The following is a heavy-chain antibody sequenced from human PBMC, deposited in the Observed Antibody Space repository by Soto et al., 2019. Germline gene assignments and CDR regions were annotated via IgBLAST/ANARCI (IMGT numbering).Heavy chain of an antibody. CDR3: AKDISGRGSFYYYYGVDV. V-gene: IGHV3-9*01. CDR1: GFTFDDYA. J-gene: IGHJ6*02. CDR2: ISWNSGAI. D-gene: IGHD1-26*01. Sequence: EVQLVESGGGLVQPGRSLRLSCTASGFTFDDYAMHWVRQAPGKGLEWVSGISWNSGAIGYVDSVKARFTISRDNAKNSLYLQMISLRAEDTALYYCAKDISGRGSFYYYYGVDVWGQGTTVTVSS.